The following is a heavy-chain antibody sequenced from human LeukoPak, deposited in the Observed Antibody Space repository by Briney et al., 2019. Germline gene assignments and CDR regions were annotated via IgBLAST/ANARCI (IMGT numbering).Heavy chain of an antibody. V-gene: IGHV3-21*01. CDR1: GFTFSNYS. Sequence: PGGSLRLSCAASGFTFSNYSMNWVRQAPGKGLEWVSSISSSSSYIYYADSVKGRFTISRDNAKNSLYLQMNSLRAEDTAVYYCATSRTTGTTSFDYWGQGTLVTVSS. CDR2: ISSSSSYI. D-gene: IGHD1-1*01. CDR3: ATSRTTGTTSFDY. J-gene: IGHJ4*02.